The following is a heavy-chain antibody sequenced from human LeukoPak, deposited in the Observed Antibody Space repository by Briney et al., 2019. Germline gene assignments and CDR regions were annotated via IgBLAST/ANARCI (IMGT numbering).Heavy chain of an antibody. V-gene: IGHV3-21*04. D-gene: IGHD5-12*01. J-gene: IGHJ3*02. CDR2: ISSSSSYI. CDR3: AKDLDSGYDINDAFDI. Sequence: GGSLRLSCAASGFTFSSYSMNWVRQAPGKGLEWVSSISSSSSYIYYADSVKGRFTISRDNAKNSLYLQMNSLRAEDTALYYCAKDLDSGYDINDAFDIWGQGTMVTVSS. CDR1: GFTFSSYS.